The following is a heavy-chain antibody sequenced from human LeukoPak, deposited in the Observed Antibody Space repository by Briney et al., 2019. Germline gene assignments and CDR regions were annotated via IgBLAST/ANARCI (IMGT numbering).Heavy chain of an antibody. CDR1: GFTFSSYS. CDR2: ISSSSSYI. J-gene: IGHJ4*02. CDR3: ARSGDSSGYYPVDY. D-gene: IGHD3-22*01. V-gene: IGHV3-21*01. Sequence: GGSLRLSCAASGFTFSSYSMNWVRQAPGKGLEWVSSISSSSSYIYYADPVKGRFTISRDNAKNSLYLQMNSLRAEDTAVYYCARSGDSSGYYPVDYWGQGTLVTVSS.